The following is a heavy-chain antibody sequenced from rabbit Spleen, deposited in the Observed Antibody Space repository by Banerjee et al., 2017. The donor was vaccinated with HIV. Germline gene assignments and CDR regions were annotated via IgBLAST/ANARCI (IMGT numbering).Heavy chain of an antibody. D-gene: IGHD4-1*01. CDR2: IYISGGST. CDR3: ARGSNGWAFSV. CDR1: GFSFNSGYD. Sequence: QSLEESGGDLVKPGASLTLTCIASGFSFNSGYDMCWVRQAPGKGLEWIACIYISGGSTYYASWAKGRFTISETSSTTVTLQMTSLTAADTATYFCARGSNGWAFSVWGPGTLVTVS. J-gene: IGHJ4*01. V-gene: IGHV1S40*01.